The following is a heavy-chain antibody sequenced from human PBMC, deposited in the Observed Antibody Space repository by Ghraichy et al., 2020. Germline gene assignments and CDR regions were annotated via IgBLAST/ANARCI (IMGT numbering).Heavy chain of an antibody. Sequence: GESLNISCKGSGYIFINYWIAWVRQMPGKGLEWMGIIYPGDSDTRYSPSFQGQVIISADKSISTAYLHWSSLKASDTAMYYCARPSGTHSIDAFDIWGQGTMVTVSS. D-gene: IGHD1-26*01. CDR3: ARPSGTHSIDAFDI. J-gene: IGHJ3*02. V-gene: IGHV5-51*01. CDR1: GYIFINYW. CDR2: IYPGDSDT.